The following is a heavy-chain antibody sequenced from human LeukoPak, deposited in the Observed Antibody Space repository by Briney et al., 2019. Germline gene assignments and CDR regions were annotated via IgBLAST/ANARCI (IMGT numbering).Heavy chain of an antibody. D-gene: IGHD1-14*01. Sequence: PSETLSLTCAVSGISISTYYWSWIRQPAGKGLEWIGRIYTSGNTNYKPSLKSRLTISVDKSKNHLSLKLSSLTAADTAFYYCAGDPSGTAFDDWGHGTLVTVSS. J-gene: IGHJ4*01. CDR3: AGDPSGTAFDD. CDR1: GISISTYY. V-gene: IGHV4-4*07. CDR2: IYTSGNT.